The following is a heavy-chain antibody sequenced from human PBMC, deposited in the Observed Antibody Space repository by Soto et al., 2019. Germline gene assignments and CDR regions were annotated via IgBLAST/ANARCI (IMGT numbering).Heavy chain of an antibody. V-gene: IGHV1-18*04. J-gene: IGHJ5*02. CDR2: ISAYNGNT. CDR1: GYTFTSYG. Sequence: QVQLVQSGAEVKKPGASVKVSCKASGYTFTSYGISWVRQAPGQGLEWMGWISAYNGNTNYAQKLQGRVTMTTDTPTSTADMELRSLRSDDTAVYYCARVAVDIVATTLNWFDPWGQVTLVTVSS. CDR3: ARVAVDIVATTLNWFDP. D-gene: IGHD5-12*01.